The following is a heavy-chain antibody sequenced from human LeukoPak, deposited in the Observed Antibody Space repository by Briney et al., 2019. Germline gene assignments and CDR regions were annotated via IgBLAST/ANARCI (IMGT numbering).Heavy chain of an antibody. Sequence: ASVRVSCKVSVYTFTEFSIHWVRQAPGKGLEWMGGFDREDGETVDAQKFQGRVTMTEDTSTDTAYMELSSLRSDDTALYYCAIELVDSSDYFYAWGQGTLVTVSS. V-gene: IGHV1-24*01. CDR1: VYTFTEFS. D-gene: IGHD3-22*01. CDR3: AIELVDSSDYFYA. J-gene: IGHJ5*02. CDR2: FDREDGET.